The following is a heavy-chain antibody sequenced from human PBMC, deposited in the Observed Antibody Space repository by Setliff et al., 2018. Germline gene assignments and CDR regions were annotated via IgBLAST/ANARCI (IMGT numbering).Heavy chain of an antibody. Sequence: ASVKVSCKASGYTFNNYAINWVRQAPGQGLEWMGWINTDTGNPTSAQGFTGRLVFSLDTSVSTAYLQISSLKAEDTALYYCARVGTGSLLDYWGQGTLVTVSS. V-gene: IGHV7-4-1*02. CDR3: ARVGTGSLLDY. J-gene: IGHJ4*02. D-gene: IGHD1-1*01. CDR1: GYTFNNYA. CDR2: INTDTGNP.